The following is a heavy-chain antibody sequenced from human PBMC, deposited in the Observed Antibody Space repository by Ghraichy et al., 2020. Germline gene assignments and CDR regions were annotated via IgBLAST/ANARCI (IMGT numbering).Heavy chain of an antibody. Sequence: GGSLRLSCEASGFTFSSYWMNWVRQAPGKGLEWVANIKQDGSEKYYVDSVKGRFTISRDNAKNSVYLQMNSLRAEDTAVYYCARDPKDPYMVVTVGWFDPWGQGTLVTVSS. J-gene: IGHJ5*02. D-gene: IGHD2-21*02. CDR3: ARDPKDPYMVVTVGWFDP. V-gene: IGHV3-7*03. CDR2: IKQDGSEK. CDR1: GFTFSSYW.